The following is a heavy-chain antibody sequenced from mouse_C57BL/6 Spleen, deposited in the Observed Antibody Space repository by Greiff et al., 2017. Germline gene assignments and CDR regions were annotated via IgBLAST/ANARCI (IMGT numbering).Heavy chain of an antibody. CDR1: GFTFSDYG. Sequence: EVKLVESGGGLVKPGGSLKLSCAASGFTFSDYGMHWVRQAPEKGLEWVAYISSGSSTIYYADTVKGRFTISRDNAKNTLFLQMTSLRSEDTAMYYCARSSGPTYYFDYWGQGTTLTVSS. CDR2: ISSGSSTI. J-gene: IGHJ2*01. V-gene: IGHV5-17*01. D-gene: IGHD3-1*01. CDR3: ARSSGPTYYFDY.